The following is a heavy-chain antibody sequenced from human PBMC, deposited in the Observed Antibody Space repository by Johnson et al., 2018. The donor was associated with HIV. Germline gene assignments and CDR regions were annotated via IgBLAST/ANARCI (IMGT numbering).Heavy chain of an antibody. CDR3: AKDRRKDSSSADAFDI. CDR1: GFTVRSNY. CDR2: ISGSGGST. V-gene: IGHV3-23*04. D-gene: IGHD6-6*01. Sequence: MQLVESGGGLVQPGGSLRLSCAASGFTVRSNYMSWVRQAPGKGLEWVSAISGSGGSTYYADSVKGRFTISRDNSKNTLYLQMNSLRAEDTAVYYCAKDRRKDSSSADAFDIWGQGTMGTVSS. J-gene: IGHJ3*02.